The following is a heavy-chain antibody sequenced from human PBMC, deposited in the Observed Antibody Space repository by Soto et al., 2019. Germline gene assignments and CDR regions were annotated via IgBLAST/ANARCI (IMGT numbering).Heavy chain of an antibody. CDR1: GFSFSTYS. CDR2: IDSTAKTI. CDR3: ARGGVATILGDF. Sequence: VGSLRLSCAASGFSFSTYSMNWVRQAPGKGLEWLSYIDSTAKTIYYADSVKGRFIISRDNAKNSLYLQMNSLRDEDTAVYHCARGGVATILGDFWGQGTLVTVSS. D-gene: IGHD3-10*02. V-gene: IGHV3-48*02. J-gene: IGHJ4*02.